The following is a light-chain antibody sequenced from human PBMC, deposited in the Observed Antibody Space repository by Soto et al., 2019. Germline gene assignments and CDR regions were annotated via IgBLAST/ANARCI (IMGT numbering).Light chain of an antibody. CDR3: QSYDSRLSVSYV. CDR2: SNN. J-gene: IGLJ1*01. CDR1: SSNIGSNY. V-gene: IGLV1-47*02. Sequence: QAVVTQPPSASGTPGQRVTISCSGSSSNIGSNYVYWYQQLPGTAPKLLIYSNNQRPSGVPDRFSGSKSGTSASLAISGLRSEDEADYYCQSYDSRLSVSYVFGTGTKLTVL.